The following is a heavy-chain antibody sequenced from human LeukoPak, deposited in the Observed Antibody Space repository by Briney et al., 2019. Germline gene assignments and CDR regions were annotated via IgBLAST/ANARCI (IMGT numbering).Heavy chain of an antibody. CDR2: ISYDGSNK. D-gene: IGHD6-13*01. V-gene: IGHV3-30*04. J-gene: IGHJ6*03. CDR1: GFTFSSYA. Sequence: PGRSLRLSCAASGFTFSSYAMHWVRQAPGKGLEWVAVISYDGSNKYYADSVKGRFTISRDNSKNTLYLQMNSLRAEDTAVYYCARETYSSSWYFYYYYYMDVWGKGTTVTISS. CDR3: ARETYSSSWYFYYYYYMDV.